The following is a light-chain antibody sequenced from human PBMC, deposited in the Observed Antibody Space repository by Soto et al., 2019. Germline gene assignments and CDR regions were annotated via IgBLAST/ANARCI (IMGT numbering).Light chain of an antibody. Sequence: DIQMTQSPSSVSASVGDRVTITCRASQGVSTWLAWYQQKPGKAPNLLIYTASSLQSGVPSRFSGSGSGTDLTLTINGLQPEDFETYYCQQADSFPITFGQGTRLEIK. CDR1: QGVSTW. CDR3: QQADSFPIT. CDR2: TAS. V-gene: IGKV1-12*01. J-gene: IGKJ5*01.